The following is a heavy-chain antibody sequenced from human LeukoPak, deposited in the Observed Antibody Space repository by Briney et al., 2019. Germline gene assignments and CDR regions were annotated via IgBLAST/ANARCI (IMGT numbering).Heavy chain of an antibody. D-gene: IGHD4/OR15-4a*01. CDR1: GFTFSIYT. Sequence: GGSLRLSCVASGFTFSIYTMSWVRQAPGKGLEWVSSITSSSSSIYSADSVKGRFTISRDNAKNSLYLEMNSLRDEDTAVYYCARDLAWGAYWGQGTLVTVSS. J-gene: IGHJ4*02. CDR3: ARDLAWGAY. CDR2: ITSSSSSI. V-gene: IGHV3-21*01.